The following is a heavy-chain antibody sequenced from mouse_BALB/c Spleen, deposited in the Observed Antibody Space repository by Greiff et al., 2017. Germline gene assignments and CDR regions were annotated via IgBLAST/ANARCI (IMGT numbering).Heavy chain of an antibody. V-gene: IGHV5-12-1*01. D-gene: IGHD2-1*01. J-gene: IGHJ3*01. CDR1: GFAFSSYD. CDR2: ISSGGGST. CDR3: ARHGNYFAY. Sequence: EVKLMESGGGLVKPGGSLKLSCAASGFAFSSYDMSWVRQTPEKRLEWVAYISSGGGSTYYPDTVKGRFTISRDNAKNTLYLQMSSLKSEDTAMYYCARHGNYFAYWGQGTLVTVSA.